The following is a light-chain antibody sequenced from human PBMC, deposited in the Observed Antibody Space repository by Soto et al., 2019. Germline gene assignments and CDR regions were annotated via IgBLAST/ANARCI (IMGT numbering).Light chain of an antibody. Sequence: AIQMTQFPSSLSASVGDRVTITCRASQGIRNDLGWYQQKSGRAPKLLIFGASTLQSGVPSRFSGSGSGTDFTLTNSSLQPEDFATYYCLHDYNYPYTFGQGTKVDIK. V-gene: IGKV1-6*01. CDR3: LHDYNYPYT. CDR2: GAS. J-gene: IGKJ2*01. CDR1: QGIRND.